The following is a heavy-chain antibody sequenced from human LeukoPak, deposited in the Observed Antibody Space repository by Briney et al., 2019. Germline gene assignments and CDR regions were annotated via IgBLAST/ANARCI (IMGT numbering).Heavy chain of an antibody. J-gene: IGHJ3*02. D-gene: IGHD5-18*01. V-gene: IGHV4-59*08. Sequence: SETLSLTCTVCGGSINAYYWSWIRQPPGNELEWIAYVRDNGENNYNPSLKSRVAIPVDTDNNQISLRLNFVRAADTAIYFCARQPANTAAFDIWGLGTMVTVSS. CDR1: GGSINAYY. CDR2: VRDNGEN. CDR3: ARQPANTAAFDI.